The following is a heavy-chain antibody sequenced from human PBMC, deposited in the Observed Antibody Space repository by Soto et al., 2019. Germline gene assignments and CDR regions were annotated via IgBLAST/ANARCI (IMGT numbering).Heavy chain of an antibody. Sequence: ELHLLESGGGLVQPGGFLRLTCAASGFSVSDYDMGWVRQAPGKGLEWVSLIRGDGGDTYYAASVEGRLSTSRDTSENTVYLDMNFLRAEDTALYYCAKDRRGGEYPAFDLWGQGTMVTVSS. CDR1: GFSVSDYD. CDR2: IRGDGGDT. J-gene: IGHJ3*01. D-gene: IGHD2-21*01. V-gene: IGHV3-23*01. CDR3: AKDRRGGEYPAFDL.